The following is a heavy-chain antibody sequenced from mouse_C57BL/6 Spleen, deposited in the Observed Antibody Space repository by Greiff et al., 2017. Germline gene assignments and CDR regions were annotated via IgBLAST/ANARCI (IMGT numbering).Heavy chain of an antibody. CDR3: ARGAQATDY. J-gene: IGHJ2*01. V-gene: IGHV1-54*01. D-gene: IGHD3-2*02. Sequence: QVQLQQSGAELVRPGTSVKVSCKASGYAFTNYLIEWVKQRPGQGLEWIGVINPGSGGTNYNEKFKGKATLTADKSSSTAYMQLSSLTSEDSAVYFCARGAQATDYWGQGTTLTVSS. CDR1: GYAFTNYL. CDR2: INPGSGGT.